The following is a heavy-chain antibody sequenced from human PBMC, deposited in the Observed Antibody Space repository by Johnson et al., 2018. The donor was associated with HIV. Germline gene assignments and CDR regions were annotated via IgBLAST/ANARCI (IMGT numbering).Heavy chain of an antibody. V-gene: IGHV3-53*01. CDR2: IYSGGST. D-gene: IGHD6-19*01. CDR1: GFTVYSNY. CDR3: ARDQGGQWLAYDAFDI. Sequence: VQLVESGGGLIQPGGSLRLSCAASGFTVYSNYMNWVRQAPGKGLEWVSVIYSGGSTYYADSLKGRFTISRDNSKSTLYLQMNSLRAEDTAVYYCARDQGGQWLAYDAFDIWGQGTMVTVSS. J-gene: IGHJ3*02.